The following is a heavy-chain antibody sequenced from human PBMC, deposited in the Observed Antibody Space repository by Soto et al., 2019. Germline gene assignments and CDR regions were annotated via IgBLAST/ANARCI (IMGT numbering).Heavy chain of an antibody. D-gene: IGHD3-10*01. CDR2: IYYSGST. J-gene: IGHJ6*03. Sequence: SETLSLTCTVAGGYISSYYWSWIRQPPGKGLEWIGYIYYSGSTNYNPSLKSRVTISVDTSKDQFSLKLSSVTAADTAVYYCARGLLWFGELDTPYYYMDVWGKGTTVTVSS. CDR1: GGYISSYY. CDR3: ARGLLWFGELDTPYYYMDV. V-gene: IGHV4-59*01.